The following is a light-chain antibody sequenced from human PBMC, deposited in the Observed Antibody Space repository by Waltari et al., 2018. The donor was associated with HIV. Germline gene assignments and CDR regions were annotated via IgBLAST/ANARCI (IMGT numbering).Light chain of an antibody. CDR3: MQGTHWPYT. J-gene: IGKJ2*01. CDR1: QSLVYSDGNTY. V-gene: IGKV2-30*01. Sequence: DVVLAQSPLSLPVTLGQPASISCRSSQSLVYSDGNTYLNWFHQRPGQSPRRLIYKVSTRDSGVPDRFSGSGSGTAFTLKISRVEAEDVGVYYCMQGTHWPYTFGQGTNLQIK. CDR2: KVS.